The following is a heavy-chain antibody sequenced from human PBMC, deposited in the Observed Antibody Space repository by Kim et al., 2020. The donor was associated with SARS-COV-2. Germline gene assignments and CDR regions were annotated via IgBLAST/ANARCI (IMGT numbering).Heavy chain of an antibody. J-gene: IGHJ4*02. CDR2: ISDTGDGT. V-gene: IGHV3-23*01. Sequence: GGSLRLSCAASGFTFTSYAMSWVRQAPGKGLEWVSAISDTGDGTYYADSVKGRFTISRDNSKNTLYLQMNSLRAEDTAIYYCAIVTWDGLDDYWGQGTLV. CDR3: AIVTWDGLDDY. CDR1: GFTFTSYA. D-gene: IGHD1-1*01.